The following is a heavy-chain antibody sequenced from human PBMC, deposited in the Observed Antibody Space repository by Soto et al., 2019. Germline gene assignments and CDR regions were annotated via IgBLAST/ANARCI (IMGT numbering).Heavy chain of an antibody. D-gene: IGHD2-15*01. Sequence: GGSLRLSCAASGFTFSSYWMHWVRQAPGKGLVWVSRINSDGSSTSYADSVKGRFTISRDNAKNTLYLQMNSLRAEDTAVYYCARVYCSGGSSSPIDYWGKAPLLTVSS. J-gene: IGHJ4*02. CDR3: ARVYCSGGSSSPIDY. CDR1: GFTFSSYW. CDR2: INSDGSST. V-gene: IGHV3-74*01.